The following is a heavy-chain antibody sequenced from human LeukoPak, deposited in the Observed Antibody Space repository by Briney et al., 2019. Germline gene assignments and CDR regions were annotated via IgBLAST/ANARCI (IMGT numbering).Heavy chain of an antibody. CDR3: AREGRLRPSHIDY. Sequence: PGGSLRLSCAASGFTVSSNYMNRVRQAPGKGLEWVSYISSESGTIYYTDSVRGRFTISRDNAKSSLSLQMNSLRAEDTAIYYCAREGRLRPSHIDYWGQGTLVTVSS. V-gene: IGHV3-48*04. CDR1: GFTVSSNY. CDR2: ISSESGTI. D-gene: IGHD2-15*01. J-gene: IGHJ4*02.